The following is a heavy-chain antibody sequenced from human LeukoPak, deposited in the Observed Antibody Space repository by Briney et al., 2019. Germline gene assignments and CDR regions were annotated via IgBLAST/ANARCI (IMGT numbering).Heavy chain of an antibody. CDR2: IIPILGIA. V-gene: IGHV1-69*04. J-gene: IGHJ5*02. CDR1: GGTFSSYA. D-gene: IGHD6-19*01. CDR3: ARDSSGWRENWFDP. Sequence: ASVKVSCKASGGTFSSYAISWVRQAPGQGLEWMGRIIPILGIANYAQKFQGRVTITTDESTSTAYMELSSLRSEDTAVYYCARDSSGWRENWFDPWGQGTLVTVSS.